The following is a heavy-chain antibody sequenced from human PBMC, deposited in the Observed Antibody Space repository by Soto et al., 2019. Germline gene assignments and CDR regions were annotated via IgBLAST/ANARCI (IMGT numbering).Heavy chain of an antibody. CDR3: ARLSYYGPGSYYKIFDY. Sequence: GESLKISCNGSGYSFTSYWICWVRQMPWKGLEWMGIIYPGDSDTRYSPSFQGQVTISADKSISTAYPQWSSLKASDTAMYYCARLSYYGPGSYYKIFDYWGQGTLVTVSS. V-gene: IGHV5-51*01. CDR1: GYSFTSYW. J-gene: IGHJ4*02. CDR2: IYPGDSDT. D-gene: IGHD3-10*01.